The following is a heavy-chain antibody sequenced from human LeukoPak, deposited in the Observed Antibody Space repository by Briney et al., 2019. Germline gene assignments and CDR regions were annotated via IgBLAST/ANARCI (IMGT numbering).Heavy chain of an antibody. V-gene: IGHV4-59*01. CDR2: IYYSGST. J-gene: IGHJ2*01. D-gene: IGHD6-13*01. CDR3: ARTYGSSGLGYFDL. CDR1: GGSISSYY. Sequence: SETLSLICTVSGGSISSYYWSWIRKPPGKGLEWIGYIYYSGSTNYSPSLKSRLTISVDTSKNQFSLKLSSVTAADTAVYYCARTYGSSGLGYFDLWGRGTLVTVSS.